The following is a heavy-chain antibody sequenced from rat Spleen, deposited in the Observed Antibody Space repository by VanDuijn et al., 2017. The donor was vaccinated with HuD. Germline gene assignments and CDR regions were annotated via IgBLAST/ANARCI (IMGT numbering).Heavy chain of an antibody. Sequence: QVQLKESGPGLVQPSQTLSLTCTVSGFSLTSYNVHWVRQPTGKGLEWMGVIWTGGSTDYNSALKSRLSISRDTSKSQVFLKMNSLQTEDIATYYCARQNYYDGYYVMDAWGQGASVTVSS. CDR1: GFSLTSYN. V-gene: IGHV2-30*01. D-gene: IGHD1-12*02. CDR2: IWTGGST. CDR3: ARQNYYDGYYVMDA. J-gene: IGHJ4*01.